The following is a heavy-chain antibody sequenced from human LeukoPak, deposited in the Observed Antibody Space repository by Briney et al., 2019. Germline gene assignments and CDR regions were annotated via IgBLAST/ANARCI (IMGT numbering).Heavy chain of an antibody. CDR2: IYQGGNS. J-gene: IGHJ4*02. CDR1: GYSISNGYK. CDR3: ASNLYASGVYFAY. V-gene: IGHV4-38-2*02. Sequence: SESLSLTCTVSGYSISNGYKWGWIRPSQGKGLGWFASIYQGGNSYYDPSLKSRITISVDTSKNQFSLKLNSVTAADTAVYYCASNLYASGVYFAYWGQGILVTVSS. D-gene: IGHD3-10*01.